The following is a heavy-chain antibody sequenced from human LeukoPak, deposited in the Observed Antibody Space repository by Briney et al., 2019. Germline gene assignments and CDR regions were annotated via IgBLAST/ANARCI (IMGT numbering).Heavy chain of an antibody. J-gene: IGHJ2*01. CDR1: GITFSSLW. Sequence: PGGSLRLSCAASGITFSSLWMSWFLQAPGKGLEWVADIKHDASGEHYVASVKGRFSISRDNAKLYLQMNSLRAEDTAVYYCAGGQGWHFDLWGLGTLITVSS. D-gene: IGHD2-15*01. CDR3: AGGQGWHFDL. CDR2: IKHDASGE. V-gene: IGHV3-7*01.